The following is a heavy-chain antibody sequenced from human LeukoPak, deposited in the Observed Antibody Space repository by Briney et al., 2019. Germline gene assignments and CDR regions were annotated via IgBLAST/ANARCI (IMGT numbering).Heavy chain of an antibody. V-gene: IGHV4-34*01. CDR2: INHSGST. Sequence: SETLSLTCAVYGGSFSGYYWSWIRQPPGNRLEWIGEINHSGSTNYNPSLKSRVTISVDTSKNQFSLKLSSVTAADTAVYYCARGQGIMITFGGVEVDYWGQGTLVTVSS. CDR1: GGSFSGYY. D-gene: IGHD3-16*01. CDR3: ARGQGIMITFGGVEVDY. J-gene: IGHJ4*02.